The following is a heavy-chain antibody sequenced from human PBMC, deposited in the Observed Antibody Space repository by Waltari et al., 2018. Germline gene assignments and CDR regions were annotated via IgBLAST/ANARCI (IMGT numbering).Heavy chain of an antibody. CDR2: ISPNNGDT. J-gene: IGHJ6*02. CDR1: GYSFSDHH. D-gene: IGHD5-12*01. V-gene: IGHV1-2*04. Sequence: QVQLEQSGSEVKNLGASVGVSCQASGYSFSDHHMHRVRQAPCQGLEWVGWISPNNGDTNYAQRFQGWVTMTSDSSISTAYMELNRLRSDDTAVYYCARGGYSYGYGMDVWGQGTTVIVSS. CDR3: ARGGYSYGYGMDV.